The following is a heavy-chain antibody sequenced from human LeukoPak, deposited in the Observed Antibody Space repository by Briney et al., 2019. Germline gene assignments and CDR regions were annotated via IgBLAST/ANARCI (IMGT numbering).Heavy chain of an antibody. Sequence: GGSLRLSCAASGFSFSSYAMSWVRQAPGKGLEWVSAISGSGSITYYADSVKGRFTISRDNSKNTLYLQMNSLRAEDTAVYYCAKDVYDFWSGYSKYFQHWGQGTLVTVSS. CDR1: GFSFSSYA. CDR2: ISGSGSIT. J-gene: IGHJ1*01. D-gene: IGHD3-3*01. CDR3: AKDVYDFWSGYSKYFQH. V-gene: IGHV3-23*01.